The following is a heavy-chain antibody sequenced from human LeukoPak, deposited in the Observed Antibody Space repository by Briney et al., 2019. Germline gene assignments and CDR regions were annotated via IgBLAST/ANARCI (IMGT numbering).Heavy chain of an antibody. CDR1: EFTFSSHA. CDR3: AKTRPLDSSSWSHGDY. V-gene: IGHV3-23*01. D-gene: IGHD6-13*01. Sequence: GGSLRLSCVPSEFTFSSHAMNWVRQAPGKGLEWVSAISGSGDSTYYGDSVKGRFTISRDNSKNTLYLQMNSLRAEDTAVYYCAKTRPLDSSSWSHGDYWGQGTLVTVSS. CDR2: ISGSGDST. J-gene: IGHJ4*02.